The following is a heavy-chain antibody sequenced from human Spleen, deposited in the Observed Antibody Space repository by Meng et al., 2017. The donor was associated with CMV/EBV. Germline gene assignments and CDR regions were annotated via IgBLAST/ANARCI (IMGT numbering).Heavy chain of an antibody. CDR1: GFTFSSYE. J-gene: IGHJ4*02. V-gene: IGHV3-48*03. CDR3: ARSLSFYDSSGYYLDY. D-gene: IGHD3-22*01. CDR2: ISSSGSTI. Sequence: GESLKISCAASGFTFSSYEMNWVRQAPGKGLEWVSYISSSGSTIYYADSVKGRFTISRDNAKNSLYLQMNSLRAEDTAVHYCARSLSFYDSSGYYLDYWGQGTLVTVSS.